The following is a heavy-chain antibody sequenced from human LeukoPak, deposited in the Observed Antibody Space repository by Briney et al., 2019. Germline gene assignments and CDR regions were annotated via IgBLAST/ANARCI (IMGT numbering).Heavy chain of an antibody. V-gene: IGHV1-2*02. J-gene: IGHJ4*02. D-gene: IGHD5-18*01. Sequence: ASVKVSCKTSGYTFTAYYMHWVRQAPGQGLEWMGWINPNTGGTNYAQKFQGRVTMTRDTSINTVYMDLNRLKSDDTAVYYCARDDSFQFDNWGQGTLVTVSS. CDR1: GYTFTAYY. CDR3: ARDDSFQFDN. CDR2: INPNTGGT.